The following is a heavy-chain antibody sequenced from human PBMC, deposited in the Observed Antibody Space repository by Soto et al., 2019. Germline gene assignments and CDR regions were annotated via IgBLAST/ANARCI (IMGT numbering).Heavy chain of an antibody. CDR2: IYSGGST. CDR3: ARDRGYCSGGSCSNWFDP. CDR1: GFTVSSNY. V-gene: IGHV3-66*01. Sequence: EVQLVESGGGLVQPGGSLRLSCAASGFTVSSNYMSWVRQAPGKGLEWVSVIYSGGSTYYADSVKGRFTISRDNSKXTXXRQMNSLRAEDTAVYYCARDRGYCSGGSCSNWFDPWGQGTLVTVSS. D-gene: IGHD2-15*01. J-gene: IGHJ5*02.